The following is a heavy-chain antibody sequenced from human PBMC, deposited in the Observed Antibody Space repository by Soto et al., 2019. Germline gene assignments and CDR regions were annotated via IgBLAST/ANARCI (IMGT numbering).Heavy chain of an antibody. Sequence: GGSLRLSCAASGFTFSSYAMSWVRQAPGKGLEWVSAISGSGGSTYYADSVKGRFTISRDNSKNTLYLQMNSLRAEDTAVYYCAKDRNLYPSSGRAFDYWGQGTLVTVSS. CDR3: AKDRNLYPSSGRAFDY. CDR1: GFTFSSYA. CDR2: ISGSGGST. V-gene: IGHV3-23*01. J-gene: IGHJ4*02. D-gene: IGHD6-19*01.